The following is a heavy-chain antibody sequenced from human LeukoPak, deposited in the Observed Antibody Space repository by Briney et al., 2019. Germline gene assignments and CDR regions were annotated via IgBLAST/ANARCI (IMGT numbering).Heavy chain of an antibody. CDR2: IRGSGGST. V-gene: IGHV3-23*01. J-gene: IGHJ3*02. Sequence: GGSLRLSCAASGFTFSSYAMSWVRQAPGKGLEWVSAIRGSGGSTYYADSVKGRFTISRDNSKNTLYLQMNSLRAEDTAVYYCAKGAAIVVVPAAIGLDAFDIWGQGTMVTVSS. D-gene: IGHD2-2*01. CDR1: GFTFSSYA. CDR3: AKGAAIVVVPAAIGLDAFDI.